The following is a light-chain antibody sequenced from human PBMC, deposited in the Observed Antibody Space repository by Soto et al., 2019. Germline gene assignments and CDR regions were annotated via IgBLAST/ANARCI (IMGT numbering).Light chain of an antibody. CDR2: DPS. J-gene: IGKJ2*01. Sequence: DIQMTQSPSSLSASVGDRVTITCQASQDISNYLNWYQQKPGKDHKLLIYDPSNFETGVPSRFSGSRSGTEFSFTNSSLQPEDIARYYCQLYDNQPPYTFGQGTKLEIK. V-gene: IGKV1-33*01. CDR3: QLYDNQPPYT. CDR1: QDISNY.